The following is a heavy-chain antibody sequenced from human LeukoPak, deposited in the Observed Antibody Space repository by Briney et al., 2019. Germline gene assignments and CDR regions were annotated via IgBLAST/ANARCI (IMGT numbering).Heavy chain of an antibody. Sequence: GGSLRLSCAASGFTFSSYWMHWVRQAPGKGLEWVSAISGSGGSTYYADSVKGRFTISRDNSKNTLYLQMNSLRAEDTAVYYCVLGGSGSYWTVFNYWGQGTLVTVSS. J-gene: IGHJ4*02. CDR2: ISGSGGST. D-gene: IGHD3-10*01. CDR3: VLGGSGSYWTVFNY. V-gene: IGHV3-23*01. CDR1: GFTFSSYW.